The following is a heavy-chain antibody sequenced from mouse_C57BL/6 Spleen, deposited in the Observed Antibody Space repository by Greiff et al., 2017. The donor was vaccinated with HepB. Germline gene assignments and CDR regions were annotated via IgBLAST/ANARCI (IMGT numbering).Heavy chain of an antibody. V-gene: IGHV1-50*01. CDR1: GYTFTSYW. CDR3: AKRLLRSWFAY. J-gene: IGHJ3*01. D-gene: IGHD2-3*01. Sequence: VQLQQPGAELVKPGASVKLSCKASGYTFTSYWMQWVKQRPGQGLEWIGEIDPSDSYTNYNQKFKGQATLTVDTSSSTAYMQLSSLTSEDSAVYYCAKRLLRSWFAYWGQGTLVTVSA. CDR2: IDPSDSYT.